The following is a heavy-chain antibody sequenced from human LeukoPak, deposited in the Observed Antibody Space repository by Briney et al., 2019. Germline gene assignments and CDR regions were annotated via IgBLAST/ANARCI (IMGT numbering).Heavy chain of an antibody. J-gene: IGHJ3*02. V-gene: IGHV3-21*01. Sequence: PGGSLRLSCAASGFTVSSNYMSWVRQAPGKGLEWVSSISSSSSYIYYADSVKGRFTISRDNAKNSLYLQMNSLRAEDTAVYYCARDEAYGSGSYYTRLDAFDIWGQGTMVTVSS. CDR1: GFTVSSNY. D-gene: IGHD3-10*01. CDR3: ARDEAYGSGSYYTRLDAFDI. CDR2: ISSSSSYI.